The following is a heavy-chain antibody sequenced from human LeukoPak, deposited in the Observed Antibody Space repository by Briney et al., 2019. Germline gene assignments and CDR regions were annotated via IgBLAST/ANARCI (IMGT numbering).Heavy chain of an antibody. CDR1: GFTFSSYG. CDR3: AKDLVNYYDRSGHQPLVGY. V-gene: IGHV3-30*18. J-gene: IGHJ4*02. Sequence: PGGSLRLSCAASGFTFSSYGMHWVRQAPGKGLEWVAVISHDGSNKYYADSVKGRFTISRDNSKYTLYLQMNSLRAEDTAVYYCAKDLVNYYDRSGHQPLVGYWGQGTLVTVSS. CDR2: ISHDGSNK. D-gene: IGHD3-22*01.